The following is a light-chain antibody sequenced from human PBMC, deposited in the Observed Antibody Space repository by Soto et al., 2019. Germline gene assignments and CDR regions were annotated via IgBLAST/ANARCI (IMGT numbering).Light chain of an antibody. CDR3: MQGLQAPIT. J-gene: IGKJ5*01. CDR2: LGS. CDR1: QSLLYSNDYNY. Sequence: EIVMTQSPLSLSVSPGEPASISCRSSQSLLYSNDYNYLTWYLQKPGQSPHLRIYLGSNRASGVPDRFSGSGSGAHFTLKISRVEPEDVGIYYCMQGLQAPITFGQGTRREIE. V-gene: IGKV2-28*01.